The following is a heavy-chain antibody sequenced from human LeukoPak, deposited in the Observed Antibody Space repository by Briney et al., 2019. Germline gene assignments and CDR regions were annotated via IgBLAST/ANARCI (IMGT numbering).Heavy chain of an antibody. CDR1: GGSISNYY. D-gene: IGHD6-19*01. Sequence: SETLSLTCTVSGGSISNYYWSWIRQPPGEGLELIGYIFYSGSTHYNPSLESRVTISADTSKNQFSLRLRSVTAADTAVYYCAKYAWGWLDIWGQGTMVTVSS. CDR2: IFYSGST. V-gene: IGHV4-59*08. J-gene: IGHJ3*02. CDR3: AKYAWGWLDI.